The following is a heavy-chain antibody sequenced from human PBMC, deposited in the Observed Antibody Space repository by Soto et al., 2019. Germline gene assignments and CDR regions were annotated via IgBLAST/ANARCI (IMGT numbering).Heavy chain of an antibody. Sequence: SGPTLVNPTQTLTLTCTFSGFSLSTSGVGVGWIRQPPGKALEWLALIYWDDDKRYSPSLKSRLTITKDTSIHQVVLTMTNMVPVDTATYYCAHIRDTYGAFDYWGQGTLVTVSS. J-gene: IGHJ4*02. CDR2: IYWDDDK. D-gene: IGHD5-18*01. CDR3: AHIRDTYGAFDY. CDR1: GFSLSTSGVG. V-gene: IGHV2-5*02.